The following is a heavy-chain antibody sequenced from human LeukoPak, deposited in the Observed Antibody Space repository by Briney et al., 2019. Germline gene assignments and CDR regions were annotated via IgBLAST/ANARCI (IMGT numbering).Heavy chain of an antibody. CDR2: ISHTGSTT. D-gene: IGHD6-6*01. Sequence: GGSLRLSCTASGFSFSGHWMHWARQLPGKGLVWVSRISHTGSTTSYADSVKGRFTVSRDNAKNTLYLQVNNLRAEDTAVYYCARGPNSNWSGLDFWGQGTLLTVSS. V-gene: IGHV3-74*01. CDR3: ARGPNSNWSGLDF. J-gene: IGHJ4*02. CDR1: GFSFSGHW.